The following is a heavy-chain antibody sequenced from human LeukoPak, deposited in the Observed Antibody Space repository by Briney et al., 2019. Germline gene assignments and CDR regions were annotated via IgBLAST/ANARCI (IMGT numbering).Heavy chain of an antibody. J-gene: IGHJ2*01. V-gene: IGHV4-34*01. Sequence: SETLSLTCAVYGGSFSGYYWSWIRQPPGKGLEWIGEINHSGSTNYNPSLKSRVTISVDTSKNQFSLKLSSVTAADTAVYYCARTSYDLLIGYAHWYFDLWGRGTLVTVSS. D-gene: IGHD3-9*01. CDR1: GGSFSGYY. CDR3: ARTSYDLLIGYAHWYFDL. CDR2: INHSGST.